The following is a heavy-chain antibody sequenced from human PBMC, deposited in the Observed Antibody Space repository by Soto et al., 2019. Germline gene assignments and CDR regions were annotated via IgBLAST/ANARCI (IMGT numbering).Heavy chain of an antibody. CDR3: AILSGSYYFNY. D-gene: IGHD1-26*01. Sequence: SVTLSLTCSVSGGSSSSYYLSWIPQPPGKGLAWIGVIYPSDTTNYNPSLKRRVTISVVTSKNQFSLKLSSVPAADTAVYYCAILSGSYYFNYWGQGTLVTV. J-gene: IGHJ4*02. V-gene: IGHV4-59*01. CDR2: IYPSDTT. CDR1: GGSSSSYY.